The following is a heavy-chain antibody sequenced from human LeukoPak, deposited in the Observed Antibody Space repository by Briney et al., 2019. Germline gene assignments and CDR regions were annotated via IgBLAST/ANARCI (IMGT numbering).Heavy chain of an antibody. CDR3: AKFFFPDILTGYYRRGFGHAFDI. CDR1: GYTFTSYG. V-gene: IGHV1-18*01. CDR2: ISAYNGNT. J-gene: IGHJ3*02. D-gene: IGHD3-9*01. Sequence: ASVKVSCKASGYTFTSYGISWVRQAPGQGLEWMGWISAYNGNTNYAQKLQGRVTMTTDTSTSTAYMELRSLRSDDTAVYYCAKFFFPDILTGYYRRGFGHAFDIWGQGTMVTVSS.